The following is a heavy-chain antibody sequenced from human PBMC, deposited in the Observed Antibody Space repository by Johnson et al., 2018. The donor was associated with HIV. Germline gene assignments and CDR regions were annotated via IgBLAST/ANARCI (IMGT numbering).Heavy chain of an antibody. Sequence: QVQLVESGGGVVQPGRSLRLSCAASGFTFSSYAMHWVRQAPGKGLEWVAVISYDGSNKYYADSVKGRFTISRDNAENTLYLQMNSLRAEDTAVYYCAREGTFYYDSSGYDNAFDIWGRGTMVTVSS. CDR2: ISYDGSNK. J-gene: IGHJ3*02. V-gene: IGHV3-30*04. CDR3: AREGTFYYDSSGYDNAFDI. CDR1: GFTFSSYA. D-gene: IGHD3-22*01.